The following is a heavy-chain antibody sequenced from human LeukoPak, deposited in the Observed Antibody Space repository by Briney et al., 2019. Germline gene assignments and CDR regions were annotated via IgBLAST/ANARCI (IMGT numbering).Heavy chain of an antibody. D-gene: IGHD3-10*01. J-gene: IGHJ4*02. Sequence: GRSLRLSCAASGFTFSSYGMHWVRQAPGKGLEWVAVIWYDGSNKYYADSVKGRFTISRDNSKNTPYLQMNSLRAEDTAVYYCARTYYGSGSYYTFFDYWGQGTLVTVSS. CDR1: GFTFSSYG. V-gene: IGHV3-33*01. CDR2: IWYDGSNK. CDR3: ARTYYGSGSYYTFFDY.